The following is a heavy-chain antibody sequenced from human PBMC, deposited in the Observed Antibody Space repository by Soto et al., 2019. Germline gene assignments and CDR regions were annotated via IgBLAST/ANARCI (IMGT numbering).Heavy chain of an antibody. CDR2: IYYSGST. Sequence: QVQLQESGPGLVKPSQTLSLTCTVSGGSISSGGYYWSWIRQHPGKGLEWIGYIYYSGSTYYNPYCSSRVTRAVDTSKSQCSLKLSSVTAADTAVYYCAGVGLDPPDTYYFDYWGQGTLVTVSS. CDR3: AGVGLDPPDTYYFDY. V-gene: IGHV4-31*03. J-gene: IGHJ4*02. CDR1: GGSISSGGYY.